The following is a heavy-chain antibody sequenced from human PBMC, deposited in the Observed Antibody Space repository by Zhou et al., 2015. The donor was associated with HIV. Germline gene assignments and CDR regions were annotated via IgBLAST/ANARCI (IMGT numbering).Heavy chain of an antibody. D-gene: IGHD5-12*01. CDR1: GFTFSGSA. J-gene: IGHJ4*02. V-gene: IGHV3-73*02. Sequence: EVQLVESGGGLVQPGGSLKLSCAASGFTFSGSAMHWVRQASGKGLEWVGRIRSKANSYATAYAASVKGRFTISRDDSKNTAYLQMNSLKTEDTAVYYCTRQERGYSFDYWGQGTLVTVSS. CDR3: TRQERGYSFDY. CDR2: IRSKANSYAT.